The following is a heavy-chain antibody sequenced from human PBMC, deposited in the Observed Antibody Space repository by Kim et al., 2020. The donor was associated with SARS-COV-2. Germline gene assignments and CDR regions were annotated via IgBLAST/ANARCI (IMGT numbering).Heavy chain of an antibody. D-gene: IGHD1-7*01. J-gene: IGHJ5*02. CDR3: ARNSLTGTTFGWIENWFDP. V-gene: IGHV5-51*01. CDR1: GYSFTSYW. CDR2: IYPDDSDT. Sequence: GESLKISCKGSGYSFTSYWIGWVRQMPGKGLEWMGIIYPDDSDTRYSPSFQGQVTISADKSISTAYLQWSSLKASDTAMYYCARNSLTGTTFGWIENWFDPWGQGTLVTVSS.